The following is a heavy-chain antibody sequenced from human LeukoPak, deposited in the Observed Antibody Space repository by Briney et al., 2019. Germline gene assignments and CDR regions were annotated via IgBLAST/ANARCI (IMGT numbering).Heavy chain of an antibody. D-gene: IGHD1-26*01. J-gene: IGHJ1*01. Sequence: ASVKVSCKASGYTFTSYDINWVRQATGQGLEWMGWMNPNSGNTGYAQKFQGRVTITRNTSISTVYMELSSLRSEDTAVYYCASSVTYLYFLHWGQGTLATVSS. CDR3: ASSVTYLYFLH. V-gene: IGHV1-8*03. CDR2: MNPNSGNT. CDR1: GYTFTSYD.